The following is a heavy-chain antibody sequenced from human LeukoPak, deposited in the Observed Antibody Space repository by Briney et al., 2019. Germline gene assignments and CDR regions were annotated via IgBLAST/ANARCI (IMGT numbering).Heavy chain of an antibody. D-gene: IGHD1-26*01. CDR2: IYYTGST. J-gene: IGHJ1*01. V-gene: IGHV4-59*01. CDR1: GGSISSYY. Sequence: SETLSLTCTVSGGSISSYYWSWIRQPPGKGLEWIGYIYYTGSTNYNPSLSSRVTISVDTSKNQFSLNLTSVTAADTAVYYCAREGIRGSYYTDWGQGTLVIVSS. CDR3: AREGIRGSYYTD.